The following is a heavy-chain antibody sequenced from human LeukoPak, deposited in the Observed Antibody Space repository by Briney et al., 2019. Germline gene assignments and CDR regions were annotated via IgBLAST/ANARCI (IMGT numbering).Heavy chain of an antibody. D-gene: IGHD3-3*01. CDR1: GFTFSSYA. CDR2: ISGSGGST. J-gene: IGHJ4*02. V-gene: IGHV3-23*01. Sequence: GGSLRLSCAASGFTFSSYAMSWVRQAPGKGLEWVSAISGSGGSTYYSDSVQGRFTISRDNSKRTLFLQMNSLRAEDTAFYYCAKAELGVDTFFDYWGQGTLVTVSS. CDR3: AKAELGVDTFFDY.